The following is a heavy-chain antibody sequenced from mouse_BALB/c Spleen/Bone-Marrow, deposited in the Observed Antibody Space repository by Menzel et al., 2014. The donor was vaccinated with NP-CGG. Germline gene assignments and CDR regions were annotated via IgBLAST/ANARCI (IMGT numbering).Heavy chain of an antibody. CDR3: ARQDRVYYFDY. Sequence: DVQLVESGGGLVKPGGSLKLSCTASGFIFTSYAMSWVRQTPEKRLEWVATISSAGIHTYYVDTVKGRFTISRDNAKNTLFLHMSSLRSEDTAMYYCARQDRVYYFDYWGQGTTLTVSS. CDR2: ISSAGIHT. V-gene: IGHV5-9-3*01. CDR1: GFIFTSYA. J-gene: IGHJ2*01.